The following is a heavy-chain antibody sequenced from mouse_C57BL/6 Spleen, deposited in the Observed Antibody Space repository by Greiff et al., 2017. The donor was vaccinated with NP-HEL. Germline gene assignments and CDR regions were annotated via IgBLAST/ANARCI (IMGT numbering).Heavy chain of an antibody. J-gene: IGHJ2*01. CDR3: ARHGGGSGFYYFDY. CDR1: GFSLTSYG. CDR2: IWSDGST. D-gene: IGHD3-2*02. V-gene: IGHV2-6-1*01. Sequence: VQLVESGPGLVAPSQSLSITCTVSGFSLTSYGVHWVRQPPGKGLEWLVVIWSDGSTTYNSALKSRLSISKDNSTSQVFLKMNSLQTDDTAMYYCARHGGGSGFYYFDYWGQGTTLTVSS.